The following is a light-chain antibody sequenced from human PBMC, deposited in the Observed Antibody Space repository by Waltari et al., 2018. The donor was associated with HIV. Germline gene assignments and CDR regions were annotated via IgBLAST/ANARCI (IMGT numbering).Light chain of an antibody. V-gene: IGLV2-18*01. CDR1: RGDVPTYNR. J-gene: IGLJ2*01. Sequence: QSALTQPPSVSGFPGPSVTLSSSGFRGDVPTYNRVSWYQQPPNTAPKLILYEVYKRPSGVPDRFSGSQSGDMASLTVSGLQTEDEADYYCALYTTRNIIFGGGTNLVVL. CDR3: ALYTTRNII. CDR2: EVY.